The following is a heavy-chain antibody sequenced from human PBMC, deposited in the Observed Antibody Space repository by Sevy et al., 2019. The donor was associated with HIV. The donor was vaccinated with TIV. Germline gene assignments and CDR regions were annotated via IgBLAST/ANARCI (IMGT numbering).Heavy chain of an antibody. J-gene: IGHJ3*02. V-gene: IGHV1-18*01. CDR1: GYTFTSYG. D-gene: IGHD1-26*01. Sequence: ASVKVSCKASGYTFTSYGISWVRQAPGQGLEWMGWISAYNGNTNYAQKLQGRVTMTTDTSTRTAYRELRSLRSDVTAVYYCARHEALGGSYYPYNAFDIWGQGTMVTVSS. CDR2: ISAYNGNT. CDR3: ARHEALGGSYYPYNAFDI.